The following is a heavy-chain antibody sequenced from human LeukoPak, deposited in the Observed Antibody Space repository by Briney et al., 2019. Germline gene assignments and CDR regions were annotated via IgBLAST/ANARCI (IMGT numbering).Heavy chain of an antibody. D-gene: IGHD2-21*02. Sequence: GASVKVSCKASGYTFTSYGISWVRQAPGQGLEWMGRIIPILGIANYAQKFQGRVTITADKSTSTAYMELSSLRSEDTAVYYCAQVLLVVTAEHSWGQGTLVTVSS. CDR1: GYTFTSYG. V-gene: IGHV1-69*04. CDR2: IIPILGIA. CDR3: AQVLLVVTAEHS. J-gene: IGHJ4*02.